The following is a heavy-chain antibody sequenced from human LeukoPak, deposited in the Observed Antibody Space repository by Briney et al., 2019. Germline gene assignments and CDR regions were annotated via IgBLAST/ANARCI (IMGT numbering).Heavy chain of an antibody. CDR2: IWSDGSNK. D-gene: IGHD6-19*01. Sequence: GRSLRLSCAASGFTFSSYGMHWVRQAPGKGLEWVAVIWSDGSNKYYADSVKGRFTISRDYSKNALFLQMNSLRAEVTAVYYCARVFSGWSFDYWGQGTLVTVSS. J-gene: IGHJ4*02. V-gene: IGHV3-33*01. CDR3: ARVFSGWSFDY. CDR1: GFTFSSYG.